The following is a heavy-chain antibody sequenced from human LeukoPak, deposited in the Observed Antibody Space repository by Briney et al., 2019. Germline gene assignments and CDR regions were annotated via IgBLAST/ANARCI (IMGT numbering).Heavy chain of an antibody. J-gene: IGHJ3*02. CDR2: IIAYNGNT. V-gene: IGHV1-18*01. D-gene: IGHD1-7*01. Sequence: ASVKVSCKASGGTFSSYAISWVRQAPGQGLEWMGGIIAYNGNTNFAQKLQGRVTMTTDTSTSTAYMELRSLRSDDTAVYYCARDYMYNWNYRSGWDAFDIWGQGTMVTVSS. CDR1: GGTFSSYA. CDR3: ARDYMYNWNYRSGWDAFDI.